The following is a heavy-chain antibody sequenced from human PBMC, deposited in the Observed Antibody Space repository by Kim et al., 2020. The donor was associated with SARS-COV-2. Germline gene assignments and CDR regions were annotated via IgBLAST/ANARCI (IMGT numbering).Heavy chain of an antibody. CDR2: ISYDESNK. CDR3: ATEEAAGNGYHGLDV. CDR1: GFTFNNYD. D-gene: IGHD6-13*01. J-gene: IGHJ6*02. Sequence: GGSLRLSCAASGFTFNNYDMHWVRQAPGKGLEWVAVISYDESNKYYVDSVKGRFTISRDNSKNTLYLQTNSLRAEDTAVYYCATEEAAGNGYHGLDVWG. V-gene: IGHV3-30*03.